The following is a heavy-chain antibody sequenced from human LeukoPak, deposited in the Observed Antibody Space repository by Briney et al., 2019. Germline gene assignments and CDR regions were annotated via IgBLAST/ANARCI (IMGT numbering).Heavy chain of an antibody. J-gene: IGHJ5*02. Sequence: ASVKVSCKASGYTFTSYGISWVRQAPGQGLEWMGWISAYNGKANYAQKLQGRVTMTTDTSTSTAYMELSSLRSEDTAVYYCAREVVVAATYNWFDPWGQGTLVTVSS. CDR3: AREVVVAATYNWFDP. V-gene: IGHV1-18*04. CDR1: GYTFTSYG. CDR2: ISAYNGKA. D-gene: IGHD2-15*01.